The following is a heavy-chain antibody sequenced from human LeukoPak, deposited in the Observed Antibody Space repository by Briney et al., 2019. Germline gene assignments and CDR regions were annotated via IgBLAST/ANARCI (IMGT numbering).Heavy chain of an antibody. J-gene: IGHJ4*02. CDR3: AREYCSGGRCQYYFDY. V-gene: IGHV3-64*01. CDR2: ISSDGGSP. CDR1: GFTFSSYA. Sequence: GGSLRLSCAASGFTFSSYAMHWVRQAPGKRLEYVSGISSDGGSPFHVNSVKGRFTISRDNSKDTLYLQMGSLRAEDMAVYYCAREYCSGGRCQYYFDYWGQGTLVTVS. D-gene: IGHD2-15*01.